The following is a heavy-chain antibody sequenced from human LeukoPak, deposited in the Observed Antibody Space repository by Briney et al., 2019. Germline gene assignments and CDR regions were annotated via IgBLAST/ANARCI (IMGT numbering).Heavy chain of an antibody. CDR1: AFSFISCG. D-gene: IGHD1-26*01. Sequence: ASVKVSCKGFAFSFISCGFNWVRQAPGQGLEWMGWISGYNGDTKYAQKFQGRVTITTDTSTSTAYMELRSLRSDDTAVYYCARGTWETAARPYSFDTWGQGTLVTVTS. J-gene: IGHJ4*02. CDR2: ISGYNGDT. V-gene: IGHV1-18*01. CDR3: ARGTWETAARPYSFDT.